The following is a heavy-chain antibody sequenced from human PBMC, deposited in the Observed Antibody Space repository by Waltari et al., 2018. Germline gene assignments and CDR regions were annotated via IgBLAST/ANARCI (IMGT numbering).Heavy chain of an antibody. CDR3: AKGGYKGEGATKGGFDY. J-gene: IGHJ4*02. V-gene: IGHV6-1*01. D-gene: IGHD1-26*01. CDR2: TYYRSKWYN. Sequence: QVQLQQSGPGLVKPSQTLSLTCAISGDSVSSNSAAWNWIRQSPSRGLEWLGRTYYRSKWYNDYAVSVKSRITINPDTSKNQFSLQLNSVTPEDTAVYYCAKGGYKGEGATKGGFDYWDQGTLVTVSS. CDR1: GDSVSSNSAA.